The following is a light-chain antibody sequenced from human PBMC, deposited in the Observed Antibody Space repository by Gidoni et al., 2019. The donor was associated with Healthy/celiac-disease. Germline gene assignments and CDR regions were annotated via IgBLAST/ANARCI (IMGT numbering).Light chain of an antibody. CDR2: GAS. V-gene: IGKV3-15*01. J-gene: IGKJ4*01. CDR1: QCVSSN. CDR3: QQYNNWPLLT. Sequence: EIVMRKSPATLSVSPGERATLSCRASQCVSSNLAWYQQKPGQAPRLLIYGASTRATGIPARFSGSGSGTEFTLTISSLQSEDFAVYYCQQYNNWPLLTFGGGTKVEIK.